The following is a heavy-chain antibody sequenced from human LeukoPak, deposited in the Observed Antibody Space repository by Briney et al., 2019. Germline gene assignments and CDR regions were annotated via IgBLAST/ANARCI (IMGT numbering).Heavy chain of an antibody. Sequence: SETLSLTCTVSGGSISSYYWSRIRQPAGKGLEWIGRIYTSGSTNYNPSLKSRVTISIDTSKNQFSLKLNSVTVADTAIYYCARGSGSYGSNMDVWGKGTTVTISS. CDR2: IYTSGST. CDR3: ARGSGSYGSNMDV. CDR1: GGSISSYY. J-gene: IGHJ6*03. D-gene: IGHD3-10*01. V-gene: IGHV4-4*07.